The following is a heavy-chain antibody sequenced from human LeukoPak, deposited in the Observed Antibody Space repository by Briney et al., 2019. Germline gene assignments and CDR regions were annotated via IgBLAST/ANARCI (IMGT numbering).Heavy chain of an antibody. D-gene: IGHD6-13*01. J-gene: IGHJ4*02. CDR2: VYFSGST. V-gene: IGHV4-59*01. CDR1: GDSINDYY. CDR3: ASSDSSSWYYFDY. Sequence: SETLSLTCTVSGDSINDYYWSWIRQPPGERPEWIGYVYFSGSTNYNPSLKSRVTISVDRSKNQFSLKLTSVTAADTAVYYCASSDSSSWYYFDYWGQGTLVTVSS.